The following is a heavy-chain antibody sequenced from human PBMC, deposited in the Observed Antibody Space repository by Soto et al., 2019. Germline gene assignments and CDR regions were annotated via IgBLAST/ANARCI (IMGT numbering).Heavy chain of an antibody. D-gene: IGHD5-18*01. J-gene: IGHJ4*02. CDR2: IYPGNSDT. CDR3: AKHSNTTMALEK. V-gene: IGHV5-51*01. Sequence: RGESLKISCKASGYSFSTNWIGWVRQMPGKGLEWVGFIYPGNSDTRYSPSFRGQVTISADRSIRTAYLKWSGLKASDTAIYYCAKHSNTTMALEKWGQGTLVTVSS. CDR1: GYSFSTNW.